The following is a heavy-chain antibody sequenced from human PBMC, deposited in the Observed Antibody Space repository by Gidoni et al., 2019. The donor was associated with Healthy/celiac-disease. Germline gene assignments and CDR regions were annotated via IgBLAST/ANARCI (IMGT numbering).Heavy chain of an antibody. V-gene: IGHV4-59*01. CDR3: ARDGPLYSSGWRGFGSDAFDI. J-gene: IGHJ3*02. Sequence: QVQLQESGPGLVKPSETLSLTCTVSGGSISSYYWSWIRQPPGKGLEWIGYIYYSGSTNYNPSLKSRVTISVDTSKNQFSLKLSSVTAADTAVYYCARDGPLYSSGWRGFGSDAFDIWGQGTMVTVPS. D-gene: IGHD6-25*01. CDR2: IYYSGST. CDR1: GGSISSYY.